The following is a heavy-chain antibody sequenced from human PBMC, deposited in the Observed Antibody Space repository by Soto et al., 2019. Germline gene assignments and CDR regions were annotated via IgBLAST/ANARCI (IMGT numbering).Heavy chain of an antibody. CDR2: ISSSSSYI. CDR1: GFTFSSYS. Sequence: GGSLRLSCAASGFTFSSYSMNWVRQAPGKGLEWVSSISSSSSYIYYADSVKGRFTISRDNAKNSLYLQMNSLRAEDTAVYYCARGHCSSTSCPLIDDWGQGTLVTVSS. J-gene: IGHJ4*01. CDR3: ARGHCSSTSCPLIDD. D-gene: IGHD2-2*01. V-gene: IGHV3-21*01.